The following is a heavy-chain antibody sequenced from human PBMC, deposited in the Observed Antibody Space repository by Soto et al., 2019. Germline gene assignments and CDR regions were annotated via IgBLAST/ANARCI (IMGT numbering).Heavy chain of an antibody. Sequence: QPGGSLRLSCSASGSTFSMYTMLWVRQAPGKGLEYVSAISDNGGGTYYADSVKGRFFISRDDPKNMLYLQMSSLRAEDTAVYYCAKDHEGPGFDPWGQGTLVTVSS. CDR1: GSTFSMYT. V-gene: IGHV3-64D*06. J-gene: IGHJ5*02. CDR3: AKDHEGPGFDP. CDR2: ISDNGGGT.